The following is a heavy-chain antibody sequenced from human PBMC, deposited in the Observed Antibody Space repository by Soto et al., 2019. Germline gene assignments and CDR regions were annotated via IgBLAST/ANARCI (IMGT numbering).Heavy chain of an antibody. V-gene: IGHV4-4*07. CDR1: GASISGFY. Sequence: LSLTFTVSGASISGFYWSWIRKSAGKGLEWIGRIYATGTTDYNPSLKSRVMMSVDTSKKQFSLKLRSVTAADTAVYYCVRDGTKTLRDWLDPWGQGIAVTV. J-gene: IGHJ5*02. CDR3: VRDGTKTLRDWLDP. CDR2: IYATGTT. D-gene: IGHD1-1*01.